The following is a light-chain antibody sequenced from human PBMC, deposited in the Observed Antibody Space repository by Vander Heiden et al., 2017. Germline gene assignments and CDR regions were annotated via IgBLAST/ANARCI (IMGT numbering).Light chain of an antibody. CDR1: QSVSNNY. J-gene: IGKJ4*01. V-gene: IGKV3-20*01. Sequence: EIVLTQSPVPLSLSPGERATLSCRSSQSVSNNYLAWFQQKPGQPPRLLIFAASGRAPGIPARFIGSGSGTGFTLPISRLEPADSAVYYCQQYGSSTLPFGGGTKVEIK. CDR3: QQYGSSTLP. CDR2: AAS.